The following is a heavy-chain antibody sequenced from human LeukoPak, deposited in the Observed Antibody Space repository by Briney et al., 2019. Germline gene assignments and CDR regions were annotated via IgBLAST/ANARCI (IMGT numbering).Heavy chain of an antibody. CDR2: IHYSGST. V-gene: IGHV4-59*01. J-gene: IGHJ4*02. D-gene: IGHD3-22*01. Sequence: SETLSLTCTVSGGSISSYYWSWIRQPPGKGLEWIGYIHYSGSTNYNPSLKSRVTISVDTSKNQFSLKLSSVTAADTAVYYCARSTYYYDSSGYPPDYWGQGTLVTVSS. CDR1: GGSISSYY. CDR3: ARSTYYYDSSGYPPDY.